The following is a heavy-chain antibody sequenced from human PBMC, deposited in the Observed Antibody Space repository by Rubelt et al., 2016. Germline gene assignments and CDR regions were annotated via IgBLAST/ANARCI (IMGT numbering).Heavy chain of an antibody. J-gene: IGHJ4*02. V-gene: IGHV4-39*07. D-gene: IGHD6-13*01. Sequence: QLQLQESGPGLVKPSETLSLTCTVSGGSISSSSYYWGWIRQPPGKGLEWIGSIYYSGGPYYNPSLMSRVTISVDKAKNQFRLKLSSVTAADTAVYYCAGYSSSWYSGGFDYWGQGTLVTVSS. CDR2: IYYSGGP. CDR1: GGSISSSSYY. CDR3: AGYSSSWYSGGFDY.